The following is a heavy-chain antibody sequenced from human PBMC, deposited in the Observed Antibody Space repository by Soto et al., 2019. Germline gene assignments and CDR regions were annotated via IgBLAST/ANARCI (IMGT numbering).Heavy chain of an antibody. D-gene: IGHD3-3*01. CDR2: IKQDGSEK. CDR1: GFTFSSYW. Sequence: PGGSLRLSCAASGFTFSSYWTSWVRQAPGKGLEWVANIKQDGSEKYYVDSVKGRFTISRDNAKNSLYLQMNSLRAEDTAVYYCARERSGYYDFWSGFDAFDIWGQGTMVTVSS. J-gene: IGHJ3*02. CDR3: ARERSGYYDFWSGFDAFDI. V-gene: IGHV3-7*01.